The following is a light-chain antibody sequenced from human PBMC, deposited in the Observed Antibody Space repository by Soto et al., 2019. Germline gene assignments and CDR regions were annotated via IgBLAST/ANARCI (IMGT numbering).Light chain of an antibody. V-gene: IGLV2-8*01. CDR3: SSYGGDNNVV. CDR2: EVV. J-gene: IGLJ2*01. Sequence: QSALTQPPSASGFPGQSVTISCTGTSSDVGGYNYVSWYQQHPGAAPKLMIYEVVKRPSGVPDRFSGSKSGNTASLTVSGLQAEDESDYYCSSYGGDNNVVFGGGTKLTVL. CDR1: SSDVGGYNY.